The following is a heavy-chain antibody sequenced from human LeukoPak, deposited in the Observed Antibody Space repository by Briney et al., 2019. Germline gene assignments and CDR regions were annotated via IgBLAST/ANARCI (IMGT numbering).Heavy chain of an antibody. Sequence: SETLSLTCTVSGGSISSGGYYWSWIRQPPGKGLERIGYIYYSGSTNYNPSLKSRVTISVDTSKNQFSLKLSSVTAADTAVYYCARGRHYFDSSGAYWYFDLWGRGALVTVSS. CDR3: ARGRHYFDSSGAYWYFDL. V-gene: IGHV4-61*08. CDR2: IYYSGST. CDR1: GGSISSGGYY. J-gene: IGHJ2*01. D-gene: IGHD3-22*01.